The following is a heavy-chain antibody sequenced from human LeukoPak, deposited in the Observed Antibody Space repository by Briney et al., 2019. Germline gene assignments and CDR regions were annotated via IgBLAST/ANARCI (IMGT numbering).Heavy chain of an antibody. V-gene: IGHV1-18*01. CDR2: ISGYNGNT. CDR3: ARDRNMARDSYGMDV. Sequence: ASVKVSCKASGYTFTSYGINWVRQAPGQGLEWMGWISGYNGNTNYAQKVQGRVTMTTDTSTSTAYMELRSLRSDDTAVFYCARDRNMARDSYGMDVWGQGTTVTVSS. CDR1: GYTFTSYG. J-gene: IGHJ6*02. D-gene: IGHD3-10*01.